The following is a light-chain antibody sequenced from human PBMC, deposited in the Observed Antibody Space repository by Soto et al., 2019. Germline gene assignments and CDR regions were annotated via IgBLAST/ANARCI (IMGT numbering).Light chain of an antibody. Sequence: QSVLTQPASVSGSPGQSITISCTGTSSDVGAYNYVSWYQQHPVKAPKLMIYDVSSRPSGISIRFSGSKSGNTASLTISGVQAEDEADYYCSSYASSSTVIFGGGTKLTVL. CDR2: DVS. CDR3: SSYASSSTVI. CDR1: SSDVGAYNY. J-gene: IGLJ2*01. V-gene: IGLV2-14*01.